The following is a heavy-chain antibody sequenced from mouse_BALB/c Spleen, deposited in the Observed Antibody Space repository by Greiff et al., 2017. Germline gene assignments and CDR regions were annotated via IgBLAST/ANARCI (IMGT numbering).Heavy chain of an antibody. J-gene: IGHJ1*01. CDR3: ARGYGSRVWYFDV. V-gene: IGHV5-17*02. D-gene: IGHD1-1*01. Sequence: EVMLVESGGGLVQPGGSRKLSCAASGFTFSSFGMHWVRQAPEKGLEWVAYISSGSSTIYYADTVKGRFTISRDNPKNTLFLQMTSLRSEDTAMYYCARGYGSRVWYFDVWGAGTTVTVSS. CDR1: GFTFSSFG. CDR2: ISSGSSTI.